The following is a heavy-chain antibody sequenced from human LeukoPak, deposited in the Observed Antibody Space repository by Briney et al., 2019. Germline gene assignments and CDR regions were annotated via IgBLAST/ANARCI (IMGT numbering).Heavy chain of an antibody. Sequence: ASVKVSCKASGYTFTGYYMHWVRQAPGQGLEWMGWINPNSGGTNYAQKFQGRVTMTRDTSISTAYMELSRLRSDDTAVYYCARGGTAFKPYNWFDPWGQGTLVTVSS. J-gene: IGHJ5*02. D-gene: IGHD5-18*01. V-gene: IGHV1-2*02. CDR1: GYTFTGYY. CDR2: INPNSGGT. CDR3: ARGGTAFKPYNWFDP.